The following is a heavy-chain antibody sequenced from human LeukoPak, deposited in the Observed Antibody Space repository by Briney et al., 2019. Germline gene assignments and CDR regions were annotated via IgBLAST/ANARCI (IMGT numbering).Heavy chain of an antibody. J-gene: IGHJ4*02. CDR3: ARDYGGNLDY. D-gene: IGHD4-23*01. Sequence: SETLSLTCTVSGGSISSYYWSWIRQPPGKGLEWIGYIYYSGSTNHNPSLKSRVTISVDTSKNQFSLKLSSVTAADTAVYYCARDYGGNLDYWGQGTLVTVSS. CDR2: IYYSGST. CDR1: GGSISSYY. V-gene: IGHV4-59*01.